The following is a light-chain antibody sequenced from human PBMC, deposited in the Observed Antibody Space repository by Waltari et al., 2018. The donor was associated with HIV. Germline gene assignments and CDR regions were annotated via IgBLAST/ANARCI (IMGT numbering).Light chain of an antibody. Sequence: QSVLTQPPSVSAAPGPKVTISCSGSSSNIGKNSVSWYQHLPGTAPKRRIYDNNKRPSGIPDRFSGSKSGTSATLGITGLQTGDEADYYCGTWDSSLSGGVFGTGTKVTVL. CDR3: GTWDSSLSGGV. CDR2: DNN. J-gene: IGLJ1*01. V-gene: IGLV1-51*01. CDR1: SSNIGKNS.